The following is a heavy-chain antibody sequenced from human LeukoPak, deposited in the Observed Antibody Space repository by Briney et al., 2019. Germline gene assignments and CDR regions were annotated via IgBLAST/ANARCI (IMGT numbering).Heavy chain of an antibody. D-gene: IGHD4-17*01. J-gene: IGHJ4*02. CDR3: ARDGDYGDYDLFDY. V-gene: IGHV3-7*01. CDR1: GFTFSSSW. CDR2: VNQDEI. Sequence: PGGSLRLSCVASGFTFSSSWMSWVRQGPGKGLEWVASVNQDEIHYVDAVKGRFTISRDNTKNTLYLQMNSLRAEDTAVYYCARDGDYGDYDLFDYWGQGTLVTVSS.